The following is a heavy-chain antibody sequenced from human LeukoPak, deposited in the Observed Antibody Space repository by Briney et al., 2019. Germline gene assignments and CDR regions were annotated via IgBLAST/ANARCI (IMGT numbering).Heavy chain of an antibody. CDR2: INPNSDGT. J-gene: IGHJ6*03. CDR1: GYTFTDYY. D-gene: IGHD3-3*01. Sequence: ASVKLCCKSSGYTFTDYYVHLVRHAPGQGRELMGWINPNSDGTSSAHKFPVKVTITMSTAINTAYMELGSVRSEDTAVYYCGRGGPIGFYFDYFMDVWGKGTTVTISS. CDR3: GRGGPIGFYFDYFMDV. V-gene: IGHV1-2*07.